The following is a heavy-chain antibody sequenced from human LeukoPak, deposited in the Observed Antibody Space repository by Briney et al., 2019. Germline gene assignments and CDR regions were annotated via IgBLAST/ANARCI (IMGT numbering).Heavy chain of an antibody. J-gene: IGHJ4*02. CDR2: IYHSGST. D-gene: IGHD2-2*02. Sequence: PSETLSLTCAVSGYSISSGYYWGWIRQPPGKGLEWIGSIYHSGSTYYNPSLKSRVTISVDTSKNQFSLTLSSVTAADTAVYYCARHRACSSTGCYTGLFDYWGQGTLVTVSS. V-gene: IGHV4-38-2*01. CDR3: ARHRACSSTGCYTGLFDY. CDR1: GYSISSGYY.